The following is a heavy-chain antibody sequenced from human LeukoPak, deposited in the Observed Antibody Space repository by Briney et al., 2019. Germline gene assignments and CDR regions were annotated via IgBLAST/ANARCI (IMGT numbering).Heavy chain of an antibody. Sequence: SVKVSCKASGGTFSSYAISWVRQAPGQGLEWMGGIIPIFGTANYAQKFQGRVTITADESTSTAYMELSSLRSEDTAVYYCAREVAAAGFNWFDPWGQGTLVTVSS. V-gene: IGHV1-69*13. CDR3: AREVAAAGFNWFDP. J-gene: IGHJ5*02. CDR1: GGTFSSYA. CDR2: IIPIFGTA. D-gene: IGHD6-13*01.